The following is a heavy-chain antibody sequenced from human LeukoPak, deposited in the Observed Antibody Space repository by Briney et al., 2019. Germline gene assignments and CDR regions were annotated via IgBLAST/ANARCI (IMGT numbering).Heavy chain of an antibody. CDR3: ARGPAGYN. Sequence: GGSLRLSCAASGFTVSSNHVSWVRQAPGKGLEWVSVIYSGGSTDYADSVKGRFTISRDNSKNTLYLQMNSLRAEDTAVYHCARGPAGYNWGQGTLVTVSS. V-gene: IGHV3-53*01. CDR1: GFTVSSNH. J-gene: IGHJ4*02. CDR2: IYSGGST. D-gene: IGHD1-1*01.